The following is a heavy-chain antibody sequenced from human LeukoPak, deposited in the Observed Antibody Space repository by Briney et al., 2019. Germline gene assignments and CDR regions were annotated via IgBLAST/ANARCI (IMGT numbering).Heavy chain of an antibody. J-gene: IGHJ5*02. CDR2: IYHSGST. V-gene: IGHV4-38-2*01. CDR1: GYSISSGYY. D-gene: IGHD2-2*01. CDR3: ARRGTKSGWFDP. Sequence: SETLSLTCAVSGYSISSGYYWGWIRQPPGKGLEWIGSIYHSGSTYYNPSLKSRVTISVDTSKNQFSLKLSSVTAADTAVYYCARRGTKSGWFDPWGQGTLVTVSS.